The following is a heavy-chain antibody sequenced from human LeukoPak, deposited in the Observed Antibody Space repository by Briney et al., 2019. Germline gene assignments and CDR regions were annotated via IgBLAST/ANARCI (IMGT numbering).Heavy chain of an antibody. V-gene: IGHV4-59*01. CDR1: AGSISLYNTYY. D-gene: IGHD1-1*01. CDR3: ARDRLQLQS. Sequence: SETLSLTCTVSAGSISLYNTYYWNWIRQSPGKGLEWIGYIYYSGSTSYNPSLKSRVTISVDTFRNQFSLKLTSVTAADTAVYYCARDRLQLQSWGQGTLVTVSS. J-gene: IGHJ5*02. CDR2: IYYSGST.